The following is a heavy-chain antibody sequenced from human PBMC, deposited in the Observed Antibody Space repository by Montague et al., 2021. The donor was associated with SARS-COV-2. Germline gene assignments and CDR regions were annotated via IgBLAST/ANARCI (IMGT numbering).Heavy chain of an antibody. CDR2: ISGSDDTT. CDR1: GFTLSRYA. CDR3: AKGFTSWPRGLFDY. Sequence: SLRLSCAASGFTLSRYAMNWVRQAPGKGLEWVSSISGSDDTTYYADSVKGRFTISRDSSKNTLYLQMNSLRVEETAVYYCAKGFTSWPRGLFDYWGQGSLVTVPS. D-gene: IGHD2-2*01. J-gene: IGHJ4*02. V-gene: IGHV3-23*01.